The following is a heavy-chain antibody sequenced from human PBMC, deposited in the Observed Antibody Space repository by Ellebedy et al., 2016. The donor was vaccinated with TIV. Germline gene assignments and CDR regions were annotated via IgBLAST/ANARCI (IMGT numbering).Heavy chain of an antibody. V-gene: IGHV4-59*12. J-gene: IGHJ4*02. CDR2: IYYSGST. Sequence: SETLSLXCTVSGGSISSYYWSWIRQPPGKGLEWIGYIYYSGSTNYNPSLKSRVTMSVDTSKNQFSLKLSSVTAADTAVYYCAREEIAAAGMVWGQGTLVTVSS. CDR3: AREEIAAAGMV. CDR1: GGSISSYY. D-gene: IGHD6-13*01.